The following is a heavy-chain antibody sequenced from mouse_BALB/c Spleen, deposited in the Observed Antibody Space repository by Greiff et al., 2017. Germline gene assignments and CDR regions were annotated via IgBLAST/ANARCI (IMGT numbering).Heavy chain of an antibody. CDR3: ARRGYDYDWYFDV. CDR2: IDPFNGGT. CDR1: GYSFTSYY. D-gene: IGHD2-4*01. J-gene: IGHJ1*01. Sequence: LQESGPELMKPGASVKISCKASGYSFTSYYMHWVKQSHGKSLEWIGYIDPFNGGTSYNQKFKGKATLTVDKSSSTAYMHLSSLTSEDSAVYYCARRGYDYDWYFDVWGAGTTVTVSS. V-gene: IGHV1S135*01.